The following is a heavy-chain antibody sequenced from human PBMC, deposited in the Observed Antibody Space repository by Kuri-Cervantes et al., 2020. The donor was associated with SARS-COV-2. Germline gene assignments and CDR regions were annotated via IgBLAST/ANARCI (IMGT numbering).Heavy chain of an antibody. CDR3: ARPGIVGASSYFDY. CDR1: GGSISSSSYY. J-gene: IGHJ4*02. D-gene: IGHD1-26*01. Sequence: GSLRLSCTVSGGSISSSSYYWGWIRQPPGKGLEWIGSIYYSGSTYYNPSLKSRVTISVDTSKNQFSLKLSSVTAADTAVYYCARPGIVGASSYFDYWGQGTLITVSS. V-gene: IGHV4-39*01. CDR2: IYYSGST.